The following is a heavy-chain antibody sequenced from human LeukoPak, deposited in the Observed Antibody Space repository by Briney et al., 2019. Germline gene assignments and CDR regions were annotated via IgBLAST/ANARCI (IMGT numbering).Heavy chain of an antibody. J-gene: IGHJ3*02. CDR1: GYTFTGYY. V-gene: IGHV1-2*04. CDR2: INPNSGGT. CDR3: ARDLTQLGYSYGYGVDLAFDI. D-gene: IGHD5-18*01. Sequence: ASVKVSCKASGYTFTGYYMHWVRQAPGQGLEWMGWINPNSGGTNYAQKFQGWVTMTRDTSISTAYMELSRLRSDDTAVYYCARDLTQLGYSYGYGVDLAFDIWGQGTMVTVSS.